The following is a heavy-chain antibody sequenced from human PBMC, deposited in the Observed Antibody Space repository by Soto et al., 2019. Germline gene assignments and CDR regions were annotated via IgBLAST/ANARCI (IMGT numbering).Heavy chain of an antibody. CDR3: ARGRGGSIVVVTAIRFFDY. CDR2: INHSGST. CDR1: GGSFSGYY. J-gene: IGHJ4*02. D-gene: IGHD2-21*02. Sequence: SETLSLTCAVYGGSFSGYYWSWIRQPPGKGLEWIGEINHSGSTNYNPSLKSRVTISVDTSKNQFSLKLSSVTAADTAVYYCARGRGGSIVVVTAIRFFDYWGQGTLVTVSS. V-gene: IGHV4-34*01.